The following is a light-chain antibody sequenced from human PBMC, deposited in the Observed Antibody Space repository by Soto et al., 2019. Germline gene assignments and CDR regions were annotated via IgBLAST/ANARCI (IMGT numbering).Light chain of an antibody. J-gene: IGLJ3*02. Sequence: QYALTQPPSASGSPGQSVTISCTGTSSDVGAYNYVCWYQQHPGKAPKLIISEVTKRPSAVPDRFSGSKSGNTASLTVTGLQAEDEADYSCSSFAGSNNPWVFGGGTKLTVL. CDR1: SSDVGAYNY. V-gene: IGLV2-8*01. CDR3: SSFAGSNNPWV. CDR2: EVT.